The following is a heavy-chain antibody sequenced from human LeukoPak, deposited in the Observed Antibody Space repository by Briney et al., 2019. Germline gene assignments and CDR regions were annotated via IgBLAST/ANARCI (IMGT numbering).Heavy chain of an antibody. D-gene: IGHD5-12*01. V-gene: IGHV4-39*01. Sequence: SETLSLTCTVSGGSISSSTYYWGWLRQPPGKALEWIGNLYYSGSTYYNPSLKSRVTISVDTSKNQFSLKLSSVTAADTALYYCARQAISGYDPPPFDSWGQGTLVTVSS. CDR1: GGSISSSTYY. J-gene: IGHJ4*02. CDR2: LYYSGST. CDR3: ARQAISGYDPPPFDS.